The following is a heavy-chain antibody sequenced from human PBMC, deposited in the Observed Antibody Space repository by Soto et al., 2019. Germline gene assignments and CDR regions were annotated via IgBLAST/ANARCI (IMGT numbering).Heavy chain of an antibody. J-gene: IGHJ4*02. D-gene: IGHD3-22*01. CDR3: ARDTYDTTGYPLDY. CDR1: AYTXNSYG. Sequence: RGSLKASAYTXNSYGIRLVRQAPGQGLEWMGWISTFHGNTNYAQKFQGSVTMTTDTSTSTAYMELRSLTSDDTAIYDCARDTYDTTGYPLDYWGQGTLCTVS. V-gene: IGHV1-18*04. CDR2: ISTFHGNT.